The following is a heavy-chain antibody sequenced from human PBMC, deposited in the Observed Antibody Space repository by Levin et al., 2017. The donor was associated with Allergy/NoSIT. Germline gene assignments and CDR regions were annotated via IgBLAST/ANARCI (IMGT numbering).Heavy chain of an antibody. CDR3: AKGFSSGWAYAFDI. CDR2: IYHSGST. Sequence: LRLSCAVSGGSISSDGYSWTWIRQPPGTGLEWIGYIYHSGSTYYNPSLKSRVTLSVDRSKNQFSLKVSSVTAADTAVYYCAKGFSSGWAYAFDIWGQGTLVTVSS. V-gene: IGHV4-30-2*01. J-gene: IGHJ3*02. CDR1: GGSISSDGYS. D-gene: IGHD6-19*01.